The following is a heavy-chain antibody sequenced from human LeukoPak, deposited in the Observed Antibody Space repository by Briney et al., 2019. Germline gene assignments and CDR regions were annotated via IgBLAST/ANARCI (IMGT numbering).Heavy chain of an antibody. CDR1: AFTFSDYL. V-gene: IGHV3-7*01. J-gene: IGHJ4*02. CDR2: IKQDGSEK. CDR3: ARLRGYSGYDYDY. D-gene: IGHD5-12*01. Sequence: GGSLRLSCVASAFTFSDYLMSWVRQAPGKGLEWVANIKQDGSEKYYVDSVKGRCTISRDNAKNSLYLQMNSLRAEDTAVYYCARLRGYSGYDYDYWGQGTLVTVSS.